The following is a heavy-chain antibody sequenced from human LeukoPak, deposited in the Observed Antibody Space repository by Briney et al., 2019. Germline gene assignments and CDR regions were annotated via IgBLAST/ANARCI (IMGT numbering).Heavy chain of an antibody. V-gene: IGHV3-30-3*01. CDR2: ISYDGSNK. J-gene: IGHJ4*02. Sequence: GGSLRLSCAASGFTFSSYAMHWVRQAPGKGLEWEAVISYDGSNKYYADSVKGRFTISRDNSKNTLYLQMNSLRAEDTAVYYCARDLRDYYGSGSYDYWGQGTLATVSS. CDR1: GFTFSSYA. CDR3: ARDLRDYYGSGSYDY. D-gene: IGHD3-10*01.